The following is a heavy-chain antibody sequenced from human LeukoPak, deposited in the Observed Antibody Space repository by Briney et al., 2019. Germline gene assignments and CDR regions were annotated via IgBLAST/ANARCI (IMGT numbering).Heavy chain of an antibody. V-gene: IGHV4-34*08. CDR2: INHSGST. CDR3: AGGYCSGGSCYSYYYYYGMDV. J-gene: IGHJ6*02. Sequence: SETLSLTCAVYGGTFSGYYWSWIRQPPGKGLEWIGEINHSGSTNYNPSFKSRVTISVDTSKNQFSLKLSSVTAADTAVYYCAGGYCSGGSCYSYYYYYGMDVWGQGTTVTVSS. CDR1: GGTFSGYY. D-gene: IGHD2-15*01.